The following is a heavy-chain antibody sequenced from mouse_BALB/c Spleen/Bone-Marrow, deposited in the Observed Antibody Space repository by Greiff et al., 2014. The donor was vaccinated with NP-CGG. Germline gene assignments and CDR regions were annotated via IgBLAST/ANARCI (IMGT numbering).Heavy chain of an antibody. CDR3: ARDRGVQGYAMDY. D-gene: IGHD2-14*01. Sequence: EVQLVESGGGLVKPGGSLKLSCAASGFTFSDYYMYWVRQTPEKRLEWVATISDGSTYTYYPDSVKGRFTISRDNAKNNLYLQMSSLKSEDTALYYCARDRGVQGYAMDYWGRGTSVTVSS. V-gene: IGHV5-4*02. J-gene: IGHJ4*01. CDR1: GFTFSDYY. CDR2: ISDGSTYT.